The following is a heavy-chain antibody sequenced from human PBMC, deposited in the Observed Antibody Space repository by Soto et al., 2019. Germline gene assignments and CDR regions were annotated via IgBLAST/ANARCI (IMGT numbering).Heavy chain of an antibody. V-gene: IGHV3-48*02. CDR1: GLTFSSYS. CDR2: ISSSSSTI. J-gene: IGHJ6*02. CDR3: ARDLGSSWSYYYYYGMDV. Sequence: EVQLMESGGGLVQPGGSLRLSCAASGLTFSSYSMNWVRQAPGKGLEWVSYISSSSSTIYYADSVKGRFTISRDNAKNSLYLQMNSLRDEDTAVYYCARDLGSSWSYYYYYGMDVWGQGTTVTVSS. D-gene: IGHD6-13*01.